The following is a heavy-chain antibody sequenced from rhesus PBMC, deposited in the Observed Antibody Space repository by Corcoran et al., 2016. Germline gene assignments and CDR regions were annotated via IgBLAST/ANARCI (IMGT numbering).Heavy chain of an antibody. CDR2: IYWDDDK. CDR3: ARGGSWSILLPDY. Sequence: QVTLKESGPALVKHTQTPTLPCTSPGFSLRPSGMAFGWIRTPQGKALEWLASIYWDDDKYYSTSRKSRLTISKDTSKNHVVLTMTNMYPVDTATYYCARGGSWSILLPDYWGQGVLVTVSS. CDR1: GFSLRPSGMA. J-gene: IGHJ4*01. D-gene: IGHD6-13*01. V-gene: IGHV2S1*01.